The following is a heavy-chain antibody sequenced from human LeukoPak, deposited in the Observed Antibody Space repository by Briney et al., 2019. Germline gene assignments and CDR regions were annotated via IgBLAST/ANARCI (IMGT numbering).Heavy chain of an antibody. Sequence: PSETLSLTCTVSGGSISSGGYYWSWLRQPPGKGLEWIGYIYHSGSTYYNPSLKSRVTISVDRSKNQFSLKLSSVTAADTAVYYCARVGSEYSSSSSDYWGQGTLVTVSS. D-gene: IGHD6-6*01. J-gene: IGHJ4*02. V-gene: IGHV4-30-2*01. CDR3: ARVGSEYSSSSSDY. CDR1: GGSISSGGYY. CDR2: IYHSGST.